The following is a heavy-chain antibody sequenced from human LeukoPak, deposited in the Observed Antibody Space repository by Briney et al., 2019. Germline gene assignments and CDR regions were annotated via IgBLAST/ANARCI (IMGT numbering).Heavy chain of an antibody. V-gene: IGHV1-2*04. J-gene: IGHJ2*01. CDR2: INPNSGGT. Sequence: ASVKVSCKASGGTFSSYAISWVRQAPGQGLEWMGWINPNSGGTNYAQKFQGWVTMTRDTSISTAYMELSRLRSDDTAVYYCARGDSPSWYFDLWGRGTLVTVSS. CDR3: ARGDSPSWYFDL. CDR1: GGTFSSYA. D-gene: IGHD2-21*01.